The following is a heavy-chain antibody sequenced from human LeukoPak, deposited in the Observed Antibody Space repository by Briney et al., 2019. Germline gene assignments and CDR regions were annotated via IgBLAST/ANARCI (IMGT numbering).Heavy chain of an antibody. Sequence: GGSLRLSCAASGFTVSSNYMSWVRQAPGKGLEWVSVIYSGGSTYHADSVKGRFTISRDNSKNTLYLQMNSLRAEDTAVYYCARDFAIAAAGRHFYYYGMDVWGQGTTVTVSS. CDR2: IYSGGST. CDR3: ARDFAIAAAGRHFYYYGMDV. J-gene: IGHJ6*02. V-gene: IGHV3-66*01. CDR1: GFTVSSNY. D-gene: IGHD6-13*01.